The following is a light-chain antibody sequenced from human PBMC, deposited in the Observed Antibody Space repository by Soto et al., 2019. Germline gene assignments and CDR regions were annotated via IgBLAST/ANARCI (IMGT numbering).Light chain of an antibody. V-gene: IGKV3-15*01. J-gene: IGKJ5*01. CDR1: QSIRSD. Sequence: EIVTTQSPASLSVSPGERVTLSCRASQSIRSDLAWYQHKPGQAPRLLMYGASTRATGTPARFSGSGSGTEFTLTISSLQSEEFAVYFCHQYNNWPPITCGQGTRLEIK. CDR2: GAS. CDR3: HQYNNWPPIT.